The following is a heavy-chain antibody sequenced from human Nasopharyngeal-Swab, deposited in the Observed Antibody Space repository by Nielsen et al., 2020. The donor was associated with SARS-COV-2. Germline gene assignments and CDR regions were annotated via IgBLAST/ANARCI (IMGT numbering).Heavy chain of an antibody. Sequence: GESLKISCAASGFTFSGYAMSWVRQAPGKGLERVSAISGSGGSTYYADSVKGRFTISRDNSKNTLYLQMNSLRAEDTAVYYCAKDTALYLAFDIWGQGTMVTVSS. CDR2: ISGSGGST. J-gene: IGHJ3*02. V-gene: IGHV3-23*01. D-gene: IGHD3-9*01. CDR3: AKDTALYLAFDI. CDR1: GFTFSGYA.